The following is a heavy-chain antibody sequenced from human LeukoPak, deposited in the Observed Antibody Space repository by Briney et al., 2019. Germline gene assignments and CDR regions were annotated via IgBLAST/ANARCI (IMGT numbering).Heavy chain of an antibody. CDR3: ARDHSYGSPQYYFDY. CDR2: IYTSGST. D-gene: IGHD5-18*01. V-gene: IGHV4-4*07. Sequence: SETLSLTCTVSGGSISYYYWSWIRQPAGKGLEWIGRIYTSGSTNYNPSLKSRVTMSVDTSKNQFSLKLSSVTAADTAVYYCARDHSYGSPQYYFDYWGQGTLVTVSS. CDR1: GGSISYYY. J-gene: IGHJ4*02.